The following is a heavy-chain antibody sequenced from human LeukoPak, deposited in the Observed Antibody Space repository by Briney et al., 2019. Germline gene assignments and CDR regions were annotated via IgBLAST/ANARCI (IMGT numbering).Heavy chain of an antibody. CDR3: ARDTIWFVAD. CDR1: GYSFTGYY. Sequence: GASVKVSCKASGYSFTGYYLHWVRQAPGQGLEWMGWINPNSGGTNYAQKFQGRVTMTRDKSIRTAYMELSSLRSDETAVYYCARDTIWFVADWGQGTLVTVSS. CDR2: INPNSGGT. V-gene: IGHV1-2*02. J-gene: IGHJ4*02. D-gene: IGHD3-10*01.